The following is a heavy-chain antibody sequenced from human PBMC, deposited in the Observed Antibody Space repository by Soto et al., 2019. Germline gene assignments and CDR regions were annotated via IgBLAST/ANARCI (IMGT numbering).Heavy chain of an antibody. Sequence: AAVKVSCKASGYSFIRYYMHWVRQAPGQGLQWMGIINPSGSITTYAQKFQGRVTMTRDTSTSTVYMELSSLTSDDTAVYYCASPIGGSYNAFDIWGQGTMVTVSS. CDR3: ASPIGGSYNAFDI. V-gene: IGHV1-46*01. CDR1: GYSFIRYY. CDR2: INPSGSIT. D-gene: IGHD1-26*01. J-gene: IGHJ3*02.